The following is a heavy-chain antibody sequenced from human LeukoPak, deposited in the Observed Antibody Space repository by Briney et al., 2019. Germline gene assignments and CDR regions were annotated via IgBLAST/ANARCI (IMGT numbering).Heavy chain of an antibody. CDR1: GFTFSSYA. CDR3: ARDRGGSYYGSLASVY. Sequence: GGSLRLSCAASGFTFSSYAMHWVRQAPGKGLEWVAVISYDGSNKYYADSVKGRFTISKDNSKNTLYLQMNSLRAEDTAVYYCARDRGGSYYGSLASVYWGQGTLVTVSS. CDR2: ISYDGSNK. V-gene: IGHV3-30-3*01. D-gene: IGHD1-26*01. J-gene: IGHJ4*02.